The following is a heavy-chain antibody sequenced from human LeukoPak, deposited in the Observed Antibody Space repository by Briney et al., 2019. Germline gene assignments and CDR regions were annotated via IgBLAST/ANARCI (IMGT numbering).Heavy chain of an antibody. CDR1: GFTFSSYA. Sequence: HPGGSLRLSCAASGFTFSSYAMHWVRQAPGKGLEWVAVISYDASNKYYADSVKGRFTISRDTSKNTLYLQMNGLRAEDTAVYYCARGIVVVVAATSNWFDPWGQGTLVTVSS. V-gene: IGHV3-30*04. CDR2: ISYDASNK. CDR3: ARGIVVVVAATSNWFDP. J-gene: IGHJ5*02. D-gene: IGHD2-15*01.